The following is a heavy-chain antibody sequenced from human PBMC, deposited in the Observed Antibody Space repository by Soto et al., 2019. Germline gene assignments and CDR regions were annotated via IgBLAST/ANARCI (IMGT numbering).Heavy chain of an antibody. CDR3: AREGLYDFWSAGYYYYGMDV. CDR2: IWYDGSNK. V-gene: IGHV3-33*01. CDR1: GFTFSSYG. Sequence: GGSLRLSCAASGFTFSSYGMHWVRQAPGKGLEWVAVIWYDGSNKYYADSVKGRFTISRDNSKNTLYLQMNSLRAEDTAVYYCAREGLYDFWSAGYYYYGMDVWGQGTTVTVSS. D-gene: IGHD3-3*01. J-gene: IGHJ6*02.